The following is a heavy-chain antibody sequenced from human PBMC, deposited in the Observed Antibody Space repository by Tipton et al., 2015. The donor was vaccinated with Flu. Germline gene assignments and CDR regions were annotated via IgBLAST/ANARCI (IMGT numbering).Heavy chain of an antibody. J-gene: IGHJ4*02. Sequence: QSGAEVKEPGASVKVSCKASGYTFNIYYIHWVRQAPGQGLEWMGWINPDSGGTYYAQKFQGRVTMTRDTAIRTVYMELSSLRSDDTAVYYCAKDGVAATDYWGQGTLVTVSS. CDR3: AKDGVAATDY. CDR1: GYTFNIYY. D-gene: IGHD2-15*01. CDR2: INPDSGGT. V-gene: IGHV1-2*02.